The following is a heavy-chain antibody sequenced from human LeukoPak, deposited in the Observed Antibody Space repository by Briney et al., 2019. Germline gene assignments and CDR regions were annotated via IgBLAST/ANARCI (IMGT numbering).Heavy chain of an antibody. Sequence: SETLSLTCTVSGVSISNNYFYWAWIRQPPGKGLELIGYSGSTFYNSSLKSRVTISADTSQNQFSLSLTSVAAADTAVYYCATLGLLRGAGFNLATHFDYWGQGTLVAVSS. CDR3: ATLGLLRGAGFNLATHFDY. CDR2: YSGST. D-gene: IGHD1-26*01. CDR1: GVSISNNYFY. J-gene: IGHJ4*02. V-gene: IGHV4-39*01.